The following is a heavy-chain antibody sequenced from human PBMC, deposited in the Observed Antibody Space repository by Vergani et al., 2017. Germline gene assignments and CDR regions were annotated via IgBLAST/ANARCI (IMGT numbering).Heavy chain of an antibody. D-gene: IGHD2-2*01. CDR1: GFTFSSYA. V-gene: IGHV3-23*01. J-gene: IGHJ6*02. Sequence: EVQLLESGGGLVQPGGSLRLSCAASGFTFSSYAMSWVRQVPGKGLEWVSGISGSGGNTYYANSVKGRFTISRDNPKNTLYLQMNSLRADDTAVYYCAKGVYCSSTSCYEGRGYYYGMGVWGQGTTVTFSS. CDR3: AKGVYCSSTSCYEGRGYYYGMGV. CDR2: ISGSGGNT.